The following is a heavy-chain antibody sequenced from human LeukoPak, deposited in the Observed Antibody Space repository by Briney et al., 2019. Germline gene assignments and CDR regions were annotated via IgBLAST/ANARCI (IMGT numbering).Heavy chain of an antibody. Sequence: SVKVSCKASGGTFSSYAISWVRQAPGQGPEWMGGIIPIFGTANYAQKFQGRVTITADESTSTAYMELSSLRSEDTAVYYCARDQVIAARSSYGMDVWGQGTTVTVSS. J-gene: IGHJ6*02. D-gene: IGHD6-6*01. CDR2: IIPIFGTA. CDR1: GGTFSSYA. V-gene: IGHV1-69*13. CDR3: ARDQVIAARSSYGMDV.